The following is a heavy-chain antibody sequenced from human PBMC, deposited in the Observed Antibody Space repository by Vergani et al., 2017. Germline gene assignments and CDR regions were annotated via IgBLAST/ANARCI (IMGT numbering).Heavy chain of an antibody. D-gene: IGHD3-3*01. CDR3: TRDKTIFGVVITRPDYGMDV. CDR2: IKSKTDGGTT. J-gene: IGHJ6*02. V-gene: IGHV3-15*01. CDR1: GFTFSSYA. Sequence: VQLVESGGGVVQPGRSLRLSCAASGFTFSSYAMHWVRQAPGKGLEWVGRIKSKTDGGTTDYAAPVKGRFTISREDSKNTLYLQMNSLKTEDTAVYYCTRDKTIFGVVITRPDYGMDVWGQGTTVTVSS.